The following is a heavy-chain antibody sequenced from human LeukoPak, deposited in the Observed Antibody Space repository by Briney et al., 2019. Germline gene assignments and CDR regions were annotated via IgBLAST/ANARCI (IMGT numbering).Heavy chain of an antibody. J-gene: IGHJ4*02. Sequence: PSETLSLTCTVSGGSISSSSYYWGWIRQPPGKGLEWIGSIYYSGSTYYNPSLKSRVTISVDTSKNQFSLKLSSVTAADTAVYYCARERTVSIAAAGTFDYWGQGTLVTVSS. CDR1: GGSISSSSYY. V-gene: IGHV4-39*07. CDR3: ARERTVSIAAAGTFDY. D-gene: IGHD6-13*01. CDR2: IYYSGST.